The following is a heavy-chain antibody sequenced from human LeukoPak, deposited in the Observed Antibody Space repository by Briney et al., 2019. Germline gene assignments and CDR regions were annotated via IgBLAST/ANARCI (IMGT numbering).Heavy chain of an antibody. CDR3: AKPWGSGLLHDY. Sequence: GGSLRLSCGVSGFTFSSYAMTWVRQAPGKGLEWVSAISGSGGSTYYADSVKGRFTISRDNSKNTLYLQMNSLRAEDTAVYYCAKPWGSGLLHDYWGQGTLVTVSS. J-gene: IGHJ4*02. CDR1: GFTFSSYA. CDR2: ISGSGGST. D-gene: IGHD7-27*01. V-gene: IGHV3-23*01.